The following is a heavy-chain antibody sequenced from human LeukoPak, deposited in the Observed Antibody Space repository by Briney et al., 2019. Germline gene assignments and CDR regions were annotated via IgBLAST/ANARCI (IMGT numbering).Heavy chain of an antibody. D-gene: IGHD6-13*01. CDR3: ARGSSSWYYAFDI. CDR2: IYYSGST. J-gene: IGHJ3*02. V-gene: IGHV4-59*01. Sequence: PSETLSLTCTVSGGSISSYYWSWIRQPPGKGLEWIGYIYYSGSTNYNPSLKSRVTISVDTSKNQFSLKLCSVTAADTAVYYCARGSSSWYYAFDIWGQGTMVTVSS. CDR1: GGSISSYY.